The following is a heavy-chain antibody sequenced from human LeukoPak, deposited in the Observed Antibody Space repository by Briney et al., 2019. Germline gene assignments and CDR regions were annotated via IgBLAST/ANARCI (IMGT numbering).Heavy chain of an antibody. J-gene: IGHJ4*02. CDR3: ARDFYYYDSSGYFDY. D-gene: IGHD3-22*01. CDR1: GFTFSSYA. CDR2: ISYDGSNK. Sequence: GGSLRLPCAASGFTFSSYAMHWVRQAPGKGLEWVAVISYDGSNKYYADSVKGRFTISRDNSKNTLYLQMNSLRAEDTAVYYCARDFYYYDSSGYFDYWGQGTLVTVSS. V-gene: IGHV3-30*04.